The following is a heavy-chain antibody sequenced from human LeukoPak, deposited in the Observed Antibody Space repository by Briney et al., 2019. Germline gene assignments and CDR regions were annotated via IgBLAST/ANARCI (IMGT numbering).Heavy chain of an antibody. Sequence: GGSLRLSCAASGFTFSSYDMHWVRQATGIGLEWVSAIGTAGDTYYPGSVKGRFTISRDNAKNSLYLQMNSLRVEDTAVYYCAKEGRSLQTYWGQGTLVTVSS. J-gene: IGHJ4*02. D-gene: IGHD5-24*01. CDR1: GFTFSSYD. CDR3: AKEGRSLQTY. V-gene: IGHV3-13*01. CDR2: IGTAGDT.